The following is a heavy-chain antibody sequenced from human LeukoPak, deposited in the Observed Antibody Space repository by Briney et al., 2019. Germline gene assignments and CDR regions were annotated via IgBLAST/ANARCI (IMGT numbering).Heavy chain of an antibody. V-gene: IGHV3-23*01. D-gene: IGHD2-2*01. Sequence: GGSLRLSCADSRFTFSSYTMNWVRQAPGKGLEWVSGISDNAVSTYYADSVKGRFTISRDNSKNTLYLHMDRLGTEDTAVYYCASMPSTEIYYFYYMDVWGKGTTVTVSS. CDR1: RFTFSSYT. J-gene: IGHJ6*03. CDR3: ASMPSTEIYYFYYMDV. CDR2: ISDNAVST.